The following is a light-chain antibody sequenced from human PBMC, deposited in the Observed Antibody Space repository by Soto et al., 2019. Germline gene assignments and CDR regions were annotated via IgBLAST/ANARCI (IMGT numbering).Light chain of an antibody. CDR3: QQYGSSYT. CDR1: QSVTASY. CDR2: GAS. Sequence: EIVLTQSPGTLSLSPGDRATLSCRASQSVTASYLAWYQQKPGQAPRLLIYGASSRATGIPDRFSGSGSGTAFTLTISRLEPEDFAVYYCQQYGSSYTFGQGTKLEIK. J-gene: IGKJ2*01. V-gene: IGKV3-20*01.